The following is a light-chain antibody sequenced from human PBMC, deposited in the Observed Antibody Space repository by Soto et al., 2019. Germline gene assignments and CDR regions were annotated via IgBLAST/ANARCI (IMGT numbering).Light chain of an antibody. CDR3: ASYTSISSLGV. CDR1: GSDIGSYKY. Sequence: QSALTQPASVSGSPGHSITISCTGTGSDIGSYKYVPWYQQHPGKAPKLIIFEVNNRPSGVSDRFSGSKSGNTASLIISGLQAEDEADYYCASYTSISSLGVFGTGTKVTVL. J-gene: IGLJ1*01. CDR2: EVN. V-gene: IGLV2-14*03.